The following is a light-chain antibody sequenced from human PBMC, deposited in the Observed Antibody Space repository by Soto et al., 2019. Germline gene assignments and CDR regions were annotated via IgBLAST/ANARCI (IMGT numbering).Light chain of an antibody. CDR1: QSVLSSSNNKNC. J-gene: IGKJ2*01. Sequence: DIVLTQSPDSLAVSLGARATINCKSSQSVLSSSNNKNCLAWYQQKSGQPPELLLYWASARESGVPDRFSGSGSGTDFTLTISSLQAEDVAVYYCQQYYSTPRTFGQGTKVDIK. CDR2: WAS. V-gene: IGKV4-1*01. CDR3: QQYYSTPRT.